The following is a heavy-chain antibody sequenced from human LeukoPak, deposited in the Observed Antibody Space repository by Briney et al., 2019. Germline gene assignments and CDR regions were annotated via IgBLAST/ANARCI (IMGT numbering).Heavy chain of an antibody. CDR1: GASFTNYY. V-gene: IGHV1-46*01. J-gene: IGHJ5*02. CDR3: ARDMPHNCFDP. Sequence: ASVKVSYKASGASFTNYYIHWVRQAPGQGFEWVGLIYPAGGWTNYAQKFQGRVTMTTDTSTSTVYMELSSLRSEDTAVYYCARDMPHNCFDPWGQGTLVTV. D-gene: IGHD2-2*01. CDR2: IYPAGGWT.